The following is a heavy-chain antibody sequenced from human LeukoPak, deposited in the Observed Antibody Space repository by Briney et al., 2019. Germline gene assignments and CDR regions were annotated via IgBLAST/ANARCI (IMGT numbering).Heavy chain of an antibody. Sequence: PSQALFLTCTVSGGSISSGGYSWSWIRQNPGKGPEWIGYIHHGGSTYYNPSLKSRVSISVDTSMNQFSLNLTSVTAADTGIYFCARVVGDYFDYWGQGTLVSVSS. CDR2: IHHGGST. J-gene: IGHJ4*02. CDR3: ARVVGDYFDY. D-gene: IGHD1-26*01. V-gene: IGHV4-31*03. CDR1: GGSISSGGYS.